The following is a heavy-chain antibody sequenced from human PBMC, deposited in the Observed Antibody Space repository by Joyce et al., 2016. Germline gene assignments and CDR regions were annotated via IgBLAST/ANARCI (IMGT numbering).Heavy chain of an antibody. CDR1: GLTLSSLC. CDR2: ISGTSYYI. CDR3: ARGGISYYYAMDV. J-gene: IGHJ6*02. Sequence: QLVESGGGVVKPGGSLRLSCEASGLTLSSLCIGWFRQAPGKGLEWVAAISGTSYYIFHAETGRGRFTVSRDNAKKTLYLQMNSLRAEDSAVFYGARGGISYYYAMDVWGQGTTVTVSS. D-gene: IGHD3-16*01. V-gene: IGHV3-21*01.